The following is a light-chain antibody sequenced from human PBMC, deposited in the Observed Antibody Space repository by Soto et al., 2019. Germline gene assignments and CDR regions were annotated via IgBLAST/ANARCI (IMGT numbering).Light chain of an antibody. Sequence: QSVLTQPPSASGTPGQRVTISCSGSSSNIGSKTVNWYQQLPGTAPKLLIYSNYQRPSGVPDRFSGSKSGTSASLALSGPQSEDEADYYWSAWDASLNGYVFGTGTKVXVL. J-gene: IGLJ1*01. CDR1: SSNIGSKT. CDR3: SAWDASLNGYV. V-gene: IGLV1-44*01. CDR2: SNY.